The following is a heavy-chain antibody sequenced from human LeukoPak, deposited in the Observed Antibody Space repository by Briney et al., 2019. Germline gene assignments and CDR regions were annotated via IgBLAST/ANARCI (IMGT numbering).Heavy chain of an antibody. CDR1: GGSISSSSYY. V-gene: IGHV4-39*01. J-gene: IGHJ4*02. D-gene: IGHD2-15*01. Sequence: PSETLSLTCTVSGGSISSSSYYWGWIRQPPGKGLEWIGSIYYSGSTYYNPSLKSRVTISVDTSKNQFSLKLSSVTAADAAVYYCARVLGWAAFDYWGQGTLVTVSS. CDR2: IYYSGST. CDR3: ARVLGWAAFDY.